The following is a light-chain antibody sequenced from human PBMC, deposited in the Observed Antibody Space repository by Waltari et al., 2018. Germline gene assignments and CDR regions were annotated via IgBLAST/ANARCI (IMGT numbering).Light chain of an antibody. CDR1: QRITIW. CDR3: QQYNSYPYT. Sequence: DIQMTQSPSTLSASIGDRVTITCRASQRITIWLAWYQQKPGKATKLLIYKASTLEGGVPSRFSGSGSGTEFTLTISSLQPDDFATYHCQQYNSYPYTFGQGTKLEIK. CDR2: KAS. V-gene: IGKV1-5*03. J-gene: IGKJ2*01.